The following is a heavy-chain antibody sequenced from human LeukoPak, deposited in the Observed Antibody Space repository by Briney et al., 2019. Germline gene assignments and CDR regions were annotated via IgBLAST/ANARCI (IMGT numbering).Heavy chain of an antibody. CDR3: ARESPDIVLMVYALYYFDY. V-gene: IGHV3-7*01. CDR2: IKQDGSEK. Sequence: QAGGSLRLFCAASGFTFSSYWMSWVRQAPGKGLEWVANIKQDGSEKYYVDSVKGRFTISRDNAKNSLYLRMNSLRAEDTAVYYCARESPDIVLMVYALYYFDYWGQGTLVTVSS. CDR1: GFTFSSYW. J-gene: IGHJ4*02. D-gene: IGHD2-8*01.